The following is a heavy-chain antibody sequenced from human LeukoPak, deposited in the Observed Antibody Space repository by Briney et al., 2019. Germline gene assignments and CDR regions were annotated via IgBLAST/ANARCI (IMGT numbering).Heavy chain of an antibody. CDR3: AKPPYGGIYYFDY. J-gene: IGHJ4*02. Sequence: RPGGSLRLSSAASGFTFSSYAMSWVRQAPGKGLEWVSAISGSGGSTYYADSVKGRFTISRDNSKNTLYLQMNSLRAEDTAVYYCAKPPYGGIYYFDYWGQGTLVTVSS. CDR1: GFTFSSYA. CDR2: ISGSGGST. V-gene: IGHV3-23*01. D-gene: IGHD2-15*01.